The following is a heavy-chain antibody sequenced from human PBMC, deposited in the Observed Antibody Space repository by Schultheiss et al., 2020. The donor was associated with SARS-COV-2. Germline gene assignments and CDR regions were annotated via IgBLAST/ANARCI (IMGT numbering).Heavy chain of an antibody. CDR1: GGSISSGGYS. J-gene: IGHJ5*02. CDR2: IYHSGST. V-gene: IGHV4-30-2*01. D-gene: IGHD4-17*01. Sequence: SETLSLTCAVSGGSISSGGYSWSWIRQPPGKGLEWNGYIYHSGSTYYNPSLKSRVTISVDRSKNQFSLKLSSVTAADTAVYYCAREHGDYVRFAGSSGWFDPWGQGTLVTVSS. CDR3: AREHGDYVRFAGSSGWFDP.